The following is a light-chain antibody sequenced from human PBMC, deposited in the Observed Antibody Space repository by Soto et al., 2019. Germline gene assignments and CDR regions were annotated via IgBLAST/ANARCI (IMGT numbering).Light chain of an antibody. CDR1: QSVSSTF. CDR2: GAS. V-gene: IGKV3-20*01. CDR3: QQYDSSPRT. Sequence: MVLTESPGTLSLSPGGRATPSCRASQSVSSTFLAWYQQKPGQAPRLLIYGASNRATGIPDRFSGSGSGTDFTLTISRLEPEDFAVYYCQQYDSSPRTFGQGTKVDIK. J-gene: IGKJ1*01.